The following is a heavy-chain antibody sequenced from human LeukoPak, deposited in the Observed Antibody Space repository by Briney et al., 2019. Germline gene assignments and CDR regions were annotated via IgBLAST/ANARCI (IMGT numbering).Heavy chain of an antibody. CDR1: GGTFSSYA. V-gene: IGHV1-69*13. Sequence: GASVKVSCKASGGTFSSYAISWVRQAPGQGLEWMGGIIPIFGTANYAQKFQGRVTITADESTSTAYMELSSLRSEDTAVYYCAREGYSSSWYIGRSWFDPWGQGTLVTVSS. D-gene: IGHD6-13*01. CDR3: AREGYSSSWYIGRSWFDP. CDR2: IIPIFGTA. J-gene: IGHJ5*02.